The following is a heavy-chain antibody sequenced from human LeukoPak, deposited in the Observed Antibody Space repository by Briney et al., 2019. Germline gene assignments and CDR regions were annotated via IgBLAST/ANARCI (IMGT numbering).Heavy chain of an antibody. V-gene: IGHV4-39*07. CDR2: IYYSGST. Sequence: SETLSLTCTVSGGSISSSSYYWGWIRQPPGKGLEWIGSIYYSGSTYYNPSLKSRVTISVDTSKNQFSLKLSSVTAADTAVYYCASSCGGDCSRDYWGQGTLVTVSS. CDR1: GGSISSSSYY. CDR3: ASSCGGDCSRDY. J-gene: IGHJ4*02. D-gene: IGHD2-21*02.